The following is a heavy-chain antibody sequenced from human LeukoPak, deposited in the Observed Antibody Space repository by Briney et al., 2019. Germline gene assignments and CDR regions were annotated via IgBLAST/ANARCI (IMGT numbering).Heavy chain of an antibody. V-gene: IGHV1-2*02. D-gene: IGHD2-2*01. CDR3: ARDRVVVPAGPIGYYYYYMDV. CDR2: INPNSGGT. Sequence: ASVKVSCKASGYTFTGYYMHWVRQAPGQGLEWIGWINPNSGGTKYAQKFQARVTMTRATSISTAYMELSRLRSDDTAVYYCARDRVVVPAGPIGYYYYYMDVWGKGTTVTVSS. CDR1: GYTFTGYY. J-gene: IGHJ6*03.